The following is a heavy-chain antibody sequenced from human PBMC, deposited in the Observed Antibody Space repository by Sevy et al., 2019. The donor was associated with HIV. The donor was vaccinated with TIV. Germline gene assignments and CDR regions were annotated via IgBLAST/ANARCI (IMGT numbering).Heavy chain of an antibody. CDR3: ACADSSGPPRK. J-gene: IGHJ4*02. Sequence: ASVKVSCKASGGTFSSYAISWVRQAPGQGLEWMGRIIPIFGTANYAQKFQGRVTITADESTSTAYMELSSLRSEDTAVYYCACADSSGPPRKWGQGTLVTVSS. CDR2: IIPIFGTA. D-gene: IGHD3-22*01. V-gene: IGHV1-69*13. CDR1: GGTFSSYA.